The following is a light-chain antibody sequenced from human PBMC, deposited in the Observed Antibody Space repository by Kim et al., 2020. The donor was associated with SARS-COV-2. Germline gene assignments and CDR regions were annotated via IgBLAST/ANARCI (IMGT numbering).Light chain of an antibody. Sequence: GKTLTISCTRTSGFIASDYVQWYQQRPGSAPTTVIYEDNLRPSGVPDRFSGSIDSSSNTASLTISGLETEDEADYYCQSFAGSAWVFGGGTQLTVL. CDR1: SGFIASDY. CDR3: QSFAGSAWV. CDR2: EDN. J-gene: IGLJ3*02. V-gene: IGLV6-57*03.